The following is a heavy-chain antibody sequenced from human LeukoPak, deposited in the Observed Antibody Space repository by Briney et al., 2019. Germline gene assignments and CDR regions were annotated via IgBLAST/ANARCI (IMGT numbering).Heavy chain of an antibody. V-gene: IGHV4-59*08. CDR2: IYYSGST. CDR3: ARHFGPYGEPDY. D-gene: IGHD4-17*01. Sequence: SETLSLTCTVSGGSISPYYWSWLRQPPGKGLEWIGHIYYSGSTNYNPSLKSRVTISVDTSKNQFSLKLSSVTAADTAVYYCARHFGPYGEPDYWGQGTLVTVSS. CDR1: GGSISPYY. J-gene: IGHJ4*02.